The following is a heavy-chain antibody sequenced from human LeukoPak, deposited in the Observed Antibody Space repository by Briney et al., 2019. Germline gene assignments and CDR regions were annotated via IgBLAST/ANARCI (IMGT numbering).Heavy chain of an antibody. CDR3: ARQANAYYYGSGSYSIYYGMDV. Sequence: SETLSLTCTVSGGSISSSSYYWGWIRQPPGKGLEWIGSIYYSGSTYYNPSLKSRVTISVDTSKNQFSLKLSSVTAADTAVYYCARQANAYYYGSGSYSIYYGMDVWGQGTTVTVSS. CDR1: GGSISSSSYY. D-gene: IGHD3-10*01. CDR2: IYYSGST. J-gene: IGHJ6*02. V-gene: IGHV4-39*01.